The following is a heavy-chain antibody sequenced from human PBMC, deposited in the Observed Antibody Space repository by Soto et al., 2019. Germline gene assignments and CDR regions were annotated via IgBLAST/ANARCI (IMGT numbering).Heavy chain of an antibody. CDR2: ISAYSGNA. D-gene: IGHD3-10*01. CDR1: GYTFTNYG. Sequence: ASVKVSCKASGYTFTNYGLSWVRQAPGEGLEWLGWISAYSGNANYAQKFQGRVAMTTDTATTTAYMELRSLRSDDTATYYCARVPTVRGVIGNGWFDPWGQGTLVTVSS. CDR3: ARVPTVRGVIGNGWFDP. V-gene: IGHV1-18*01. J-gene: IGHJ5*02.